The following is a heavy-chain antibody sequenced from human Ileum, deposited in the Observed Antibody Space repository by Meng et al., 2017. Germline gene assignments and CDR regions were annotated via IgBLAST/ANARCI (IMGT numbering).Heavy chain of an antibody. CDR2: IHHSGRT. D-gene: IGHD1-26*01. V-gene: IGHV4-34*01. J-gene: IGHJ4*02. CDR1: GGAFNDYY. Sequence: HLTQRGADLLKPSETLSLTGAVFGGAFNDYYWSWVRQSPGKGLEWIGQIHHSGRTNYKSSLERRVTISVDTSKSQFSLKLTSVTAADTAMYYCVRGPARETHDFDYWGQGALVTVSS. CDR3: VRGPARETHDFDY.